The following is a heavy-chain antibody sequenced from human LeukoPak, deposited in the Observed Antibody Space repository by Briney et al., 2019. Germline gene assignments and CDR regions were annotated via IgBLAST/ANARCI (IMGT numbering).Heavy chain of an antibody. CDR3: ARVEIYYDSSGYYYNWFDP. D-gene: IGHD3-22*01. J-gene: IGHJ5*02. CDR1: GYSFTSYW. V-gene: IGHV5-51*01. CDR2: IYPGDSDT. Sequence: GESLKISCKGSGYSFTSYWIGWVRQMPGEGLEWMGIIYPGDSDTRYSPSFQGQVTISADKSISTAYLQWSSLKASDTAMYYCARVEIYYDSSGYYYNWFDPWGQGTLVTVSS.